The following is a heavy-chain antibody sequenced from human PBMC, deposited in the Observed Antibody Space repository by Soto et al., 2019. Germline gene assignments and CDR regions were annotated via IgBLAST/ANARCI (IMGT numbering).Heavy chain of an antibody. CDR2: ISYDGSNK. CDR1: GFTFSSYG. Sequence: QPGGSLRLSCAASGFTFSSYGMHWVRQAPGKGLEWVAVISYDGSNKYYADSVKGRFTISRDNSKNTLYLQMNSLRAGDTAVYYCARDKRYYYDKDAFDIWGQGTMVTVSS. D-gene: IGHD3-22*01. J-gene: IGHJ3*02. V-gene: IGHV3-30*03. CDR3: ARDKRYYYDKDAFDI.